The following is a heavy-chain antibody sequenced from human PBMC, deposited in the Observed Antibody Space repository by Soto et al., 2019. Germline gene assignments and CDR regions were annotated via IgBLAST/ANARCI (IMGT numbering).Heavy chain of an antibody. J-gene: IGHJ3*02. CDR2: ISWNSGSI. Sequence: GGSLRLSCAASGFTFDDYAMHWVRQAPGKGLEWVSGISWNSGSIGYADSVKGRFTISRDNAKNSLYLQMNSLRAEDTTLYYCAKAKGERENYDYIWGSYRYTFGDAFDIWGQGTMVTVSS. V-gene: IGHV3-9*01. CDR1: GFTFDDYA. CDR3: AKAKGERENYDYIWGSYRYTFGDAFDI. D-gene: IGHD3-16*02.